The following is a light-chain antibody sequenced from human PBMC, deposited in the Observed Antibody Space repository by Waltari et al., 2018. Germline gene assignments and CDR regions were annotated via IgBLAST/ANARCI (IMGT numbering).Light chain of an antibody. V-gene: IGKV1-5*03. CDR1: QSISTW. CDR3: QQYNHYWT. CDR2: KGS. Sequence: DFQMTQSPSTLSASVGYRFPITCRASQSISTWLAWYQQKPGKAPKILIYKGSTLESGVPSRFSGSGFGTEFTLTISSLQPDDFATYYCQQYNHYWTFGQGTKVELK. J-gene: IGKJ1*01.